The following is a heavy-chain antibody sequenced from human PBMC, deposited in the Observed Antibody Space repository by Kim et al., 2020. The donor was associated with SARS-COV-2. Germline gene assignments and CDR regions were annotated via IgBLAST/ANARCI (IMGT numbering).Heavy chain of an antibody. V-gene: IGHV1-24*01. J-gene: IGHJ5*02. CDR1: GYTLTELS. Sequence: ASVKVPCKVSGYTLTELSMHWVRQAPGKGLEWMGGFDPEDGETIYAQKFQGRVTMTEDTSTDTAYMELSSLRSEDTAVYYCATGPPYCSSTSCGWFDPWGQGTLVTVSS. CDR2: FDPEDGET. CDR3: ATGPPYCSSTSCGWFDP. D-gene: IGHD2-2*01.